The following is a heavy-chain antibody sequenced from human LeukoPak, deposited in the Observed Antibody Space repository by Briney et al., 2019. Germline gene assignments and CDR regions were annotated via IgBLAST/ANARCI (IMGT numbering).Heavy chain of an antibody. J-gene: IGHJ4*02. CDR2: ISGSGGST. CDR3: AKDHLPGIVVADRDY. CDR1: GFTFSSYA. V-gene: IGHV3-23*01. D-gene: IGHD6-19*01. Sequence: GGSLRLSCAASGFTFSSYAMSWVRQAPGKGLEWVSAISGSGGSTYYADSVKGRFTISRDNSNSTLHLQMNSLRAEDTAVYYCAKDHLPGIVVADRDYWGQGTRVTVSS.